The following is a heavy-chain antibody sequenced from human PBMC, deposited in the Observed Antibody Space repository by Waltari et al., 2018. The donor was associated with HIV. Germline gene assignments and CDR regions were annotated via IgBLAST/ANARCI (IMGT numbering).Heavy chain of an antibody. V-gene: IGHV3-15*01. CDR1: GFTLNSVW. Sequence: EVQLVESGGDLLKPGGCLRLSCAASGFTLNSVWMSWVRQAPGKGLGRFCHTIAKGDGGETDYAAAGKGGVTSSRDDSKSTVCLKMNSLKIEDTAVYRCTSEEDYGSGSHFDYWGQGTLVSVSS. CDR3: TSEEDYGSGSHFDY. D-gene: IGHD3-10*01. CDR2: TIAKGDGGET. J-gene: IGHJ4*02.